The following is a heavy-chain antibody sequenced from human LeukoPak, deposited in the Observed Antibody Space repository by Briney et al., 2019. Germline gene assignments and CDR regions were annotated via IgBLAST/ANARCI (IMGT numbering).Heavy chain of an antibody. J-gene: IGHJ4*02. D-gene: IGHD2-2*01. CDR3: ARAYCSSTSCSPLDY. CDR1: GFTVSSNY. Sequence: GGSLRLSCAASGFTVSSNYMSWVRQAPGKGLEWVSVIYSGGSTYYADSVKGRFTISRDNSKNTLYLQMNSLRAEDTAVYYCARAYCSSTSCSPLDYWGQGTLVTVSS. CDR2: IYSGGST. V-gene: IGHV3-66*02.